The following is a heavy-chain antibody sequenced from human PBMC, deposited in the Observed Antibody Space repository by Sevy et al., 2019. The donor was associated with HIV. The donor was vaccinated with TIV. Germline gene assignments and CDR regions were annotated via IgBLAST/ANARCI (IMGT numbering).Heavy chain of an antibody. V-gene: IGHV3-30-3*01. CDR3: ARLFSCGGDCYYLDY. D-gene: IGHD2-21*02. CDR1: GFTFSNYY. Sequence: GGSLRLSCAASGFTFSNYYMHWVRQAPGKGLEWVAVISHDGNYKNYADSVKVRFTISRDDFKNTLYLQMSSLRPEDTAVYFCARLFSCGGDCYYLDYWGQGALVTVSS. CDR2: ISHDGNYK. J-gene: IGHJ4*02.